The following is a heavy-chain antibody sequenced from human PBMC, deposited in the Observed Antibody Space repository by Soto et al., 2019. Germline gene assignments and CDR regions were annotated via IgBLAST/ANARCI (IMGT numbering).Heavy chain of an antibody. D-gene: IGHD6-19*01. J-gene: IGHJ4*02. Sequence: SETLSLTCAIYGESLNYGDWSWIRQSPGQGLEWIGEIYESGGTNYNPSLKGRATISADWSAQQMSLKLKSVTAADTAVYYCARLGYSGSWYGIVSYWGQGTLVTV. V-gene: IGHV4-34*01. CDR1: GESLNYGD. CDR2: IYESGGT. CDR3: ARLGYSGSWYGIVSY.